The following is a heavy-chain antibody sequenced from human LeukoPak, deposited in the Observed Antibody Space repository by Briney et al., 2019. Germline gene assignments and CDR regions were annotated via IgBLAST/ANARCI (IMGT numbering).Heavy chain of an antibody. J-gene: IGHJ4*02. CDR2: INHSGRT. Sequence: PSETLSLTCAVYGGSFSGYYWSWIRPPPGKGLEWIGEINHSGRTNYNPSLDSRVTLSVDTSKSQCSLKLSPVTAADTAVYYCARGLRVRGPSLVASGYWGQGTLVTVSS. CDR3: ARGLRVRGPSLVASGY. V-gene: IGHV4-34*01. CDR1: GGSFSGYY. D-gene: IGHD3-10*01.